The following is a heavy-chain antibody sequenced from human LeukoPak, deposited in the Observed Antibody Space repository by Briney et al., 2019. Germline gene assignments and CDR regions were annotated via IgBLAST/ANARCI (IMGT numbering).Heavy chain of an antibody. J-gene: IGHJ3*02. D-gene: IGHD3-16*01. Sequence: SETLSLTCTVSVGSFSSYYWKWVWHPPGKGLESIGFIYCGGSTDYNPSLMSRVTISADTSKNQFSLKLSSVTAADTAVYYCARHWGHSDAFDIWGQGTMVTVSS. CDR1: VGSFSSYY. CDR3: ARHWGHSDAFDI. CDR2: IYCGGST. V-gene: IGHV4-59*08.